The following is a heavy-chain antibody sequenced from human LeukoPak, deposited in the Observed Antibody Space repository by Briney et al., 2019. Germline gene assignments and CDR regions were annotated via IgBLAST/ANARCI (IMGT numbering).Heavy chain of an antibody. CDR1: GFTFSDYE. V-gene: IGHV4-34*01. J-gene: IGHJ5*02. Sequence: GSLRLSCAASGFTFSDYEMNWVRQAPGKGLEWIGEINHSGSTNYNPSLKNRVTISVDTSKNQFSLKLSSVTAADTAVYYCARGVLAYSNYIHNWFDPWGQGTLVTVSS. CDR3: ARGVLAYSNYIHNWFDP. CDR2: INHSGST. D-gene: IGHD4-11*01.